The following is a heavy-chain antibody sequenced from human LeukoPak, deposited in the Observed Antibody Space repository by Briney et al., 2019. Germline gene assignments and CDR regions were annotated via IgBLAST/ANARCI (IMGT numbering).Heavy chain of an antibody. V-gene: IGHV1-2*02. CDR2: INPNSGGT. Sequence: ASVKVSCKAPGYTFTGYYMHWVRQAPGQGLEWMGWINPNSGGTNYAQKVQGRVTMTRDTSISTAYMELSRLRSDDTAVYYCAREGVVIASDYWGQGTLVTVSS. CDR1: GYTFTGYY. D-gene: IGHD2-21*01. J-gene: IGHJ4*02. CDR3: AREGVVIASDY.